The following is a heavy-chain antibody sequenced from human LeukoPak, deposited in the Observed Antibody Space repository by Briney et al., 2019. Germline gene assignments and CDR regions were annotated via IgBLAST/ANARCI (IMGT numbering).Heavy chain of an antibody. V-gene: IGHV3-30*02. CDR2: IRYDGSNK. Sequence: GGSLRLSCPASGFTFASLGMHWVRQAPGKGLEWVAFIRYDGSNKYYPDSVKGRFTISRDNSKNTLYLQMNSLRAEDTAVYYCAKDKAVYDSSGPFDYWGQGTLVTVSS. D-gene: IGHD3-22*01. J-gene: IGHJ4*02. CDR1: GFTFASLG. CDR3: AKDKAVYDSSGPFDY.